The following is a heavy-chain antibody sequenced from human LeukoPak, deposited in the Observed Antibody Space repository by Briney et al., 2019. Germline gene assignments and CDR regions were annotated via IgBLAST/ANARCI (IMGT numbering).Heavy chain of an antibody. D-gene: IGHD6-13*01. CDR1: GGSFSGYY. Sequence: SETLSLTCAVYGGSFSGYYWSWIRQPPGKGLEWIGENNHSGSTNYNPSLKSRVTISVDTSKNQFSLKLSSVTAADTAVYYCARRHGRSSWLTLFDIWGKGKMVTVSS. CDR3: ARRHGRSSWLTLFDI. J-gene: IGHJ3*02. V-gene: IGHV4-34*01. CDR2: NNHSGST.